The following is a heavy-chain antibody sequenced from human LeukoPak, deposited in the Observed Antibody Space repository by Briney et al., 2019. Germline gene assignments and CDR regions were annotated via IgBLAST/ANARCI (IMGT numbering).Heavy chain of an antibody. CDR3: ARDYYYDSSGYYNGMDV. CDR1: GGSISSYY. Sequence: SETLSLTCTVSGGSISSYYWSWIRQPPGKGLEWIGYIYYSGSTNYNPSLKSRVTISVDTSKNQFSLKLSSVTAADTAVYYCARDYYYDSSGYYNGMDVWGQGTTVTVSS. V-gene: IGHV4-59*01. D-gene: IGHD3-22*01. CDR2: IYYSGST. J-gene: IGHJ6*02.